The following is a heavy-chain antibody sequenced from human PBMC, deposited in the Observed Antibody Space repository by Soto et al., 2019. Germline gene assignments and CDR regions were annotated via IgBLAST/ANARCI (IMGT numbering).Heavy chain of an antibody. D-gene: IGHD3-3*01. Sequence: PGGSLRLSCVASGFTFSSYEMFWVRQAPGKGLEWVSYISRTGGTIYYADSVKGRFTISRDNAKKSLFLQMNGLRVEDTARYYCEGDLFGAPLGYWGQGTLVTVSS. J-gene: IGHJ4*02. CDR3: EGDLFGAPLGY. V-gene: IGHV3-48*03. CDR1: GFTFSSYE. CDR2: ISRTGGTI.